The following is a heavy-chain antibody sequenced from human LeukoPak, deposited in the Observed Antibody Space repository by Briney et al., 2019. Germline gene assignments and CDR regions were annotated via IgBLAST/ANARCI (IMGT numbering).Heavy chain of an antibody. CDR3: ARQYDSYFYYYLDL. D-gene: IGHD2-2*01. Sequence: SETLSLTCGVSGYPINNAYYWVWIRQPPGKGLELIGSLYHPYSTYYNPSLKTRVTMSVDTSRNQFSLRLSFVTAADTAVYYCARQYDSYFYYYLDLWGTGTTVTVSS. CDR1: GYPINNAYY. CDR2: LYHPYST. J-gene: IGHJ6*03. V-gene: IGHV4-38-2*01.